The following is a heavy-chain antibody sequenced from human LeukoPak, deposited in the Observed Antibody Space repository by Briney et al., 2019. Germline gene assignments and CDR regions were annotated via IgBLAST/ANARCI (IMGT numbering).Heavy chain of an antibody. D-gene: IGHD5-12*01. J-gene: IGHJ4*02. CDR2: INVDGTNT. CDR3: CLSWLRGPFDY. CDR1: GFTFSTYW. Sequence: GGSLRLSCTASGFTFSTYWMHWVRQAPGKGLVWVSRINVDGTNTNYADSVKGRFTISRDNANNTLYLQMNSLRAEDTAVYYCCLSWLRGPFDYWGQGTLSPSP. V-gene: IGHV3-74*01.